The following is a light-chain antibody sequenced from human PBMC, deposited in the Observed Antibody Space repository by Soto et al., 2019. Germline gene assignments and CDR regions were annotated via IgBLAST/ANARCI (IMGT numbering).Light chain of an antibody. Sequence: SALTQPASVSGSPGQSITISCTGTSSDVGGYNYVSWYQQHPGKAPKLMIYEVNNRPSGVSNRFSGSKSGNTASLTISGLQAEDEADYYCSSYTSSNTPVFGGGTKLTVL. CDR2: EVN. CDR3: SSYTSSNTPV. J-gene: IGLJ3*02. V-gene: IGLV2-14*01. CDR1: SSDVGGYNY.